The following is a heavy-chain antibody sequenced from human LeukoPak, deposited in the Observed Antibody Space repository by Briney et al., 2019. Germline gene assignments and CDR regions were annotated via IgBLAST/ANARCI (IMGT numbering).Heavy chain of an antibody. CDR1: DGSISGYY. Sequence: SETLSLTCTVSDGSISGYYWSWIRQPPGKTLEWIGYISYSGSTNYNPSLKSRVTISVDTSKNHFSLKLSSVTAADTAVYYCARVPYGSGENWFDPWGQGTLVAVSS. J-gene: IGHJ5*02. D-gene: IGHD3-10*01. CDR2: ISYSGST. CDR3: ARVPYGSGENWFDP. V-gene: IGHV4-59*08.